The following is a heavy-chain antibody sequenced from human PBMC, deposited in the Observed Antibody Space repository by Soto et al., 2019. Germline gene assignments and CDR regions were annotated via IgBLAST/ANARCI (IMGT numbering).Heavy chain of an antibody. J-gene: IGHJ5*02. D-gene: IGHD3-3*01. V-gene: IGHV1-69*12. CDR1: GGTFGNSA. Sequence: QVQLVQSGAEVKKPGSSVNVSCKTSGGTFGNSAVTWVRQAPGQGLEWLGGIVPMFGTANYAQKFQGRVTITADESRITSYMALNSLKTDDTAVYYCARDGDPQSASWSGPLGGGRFDTWGQGTLVTVSS. CDR3: ARDGDPQSASWSGPLGGGRFDT. CDR2: IVPMFGTA.